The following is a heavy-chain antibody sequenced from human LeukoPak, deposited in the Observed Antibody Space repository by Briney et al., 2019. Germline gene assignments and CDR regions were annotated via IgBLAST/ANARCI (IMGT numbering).Heavy chain of an antibody. J-gene: IGHJ5*02. D-gene: IGHD3-10*01. CDR1: GYTFTSYA. CDR2: INAGNGNT. V-gene: IGHV1-3*01. CDR3: ARGLSFGFGELDWFGP. Sequence: GASVKVSCKASGYTFTSYAMHWVRQAPGQRLEWMGWINAGNGNTRYSQKFQGRVTITRDTSASTAYMELSSLRSEDTAVYYCARGLSFGFGELDWFGPWGQGTLVTVSS.